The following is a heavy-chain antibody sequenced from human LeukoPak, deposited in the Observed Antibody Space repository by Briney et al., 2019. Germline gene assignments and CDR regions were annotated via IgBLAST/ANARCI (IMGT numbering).Heavy chain of an antibody. D-gene: IGHD5-24*01. CDR3: AKRDGAFDI. V-gene: IGHV3-23*01. Sequence: GGSLRLSCAASGFTFNSYAMSWVRQAPGKGLEWVSSISESGGRTHYADSVKGRFTISRDNSKNTLYLQMNSLRAEDTAVYYCAKRDGAFDIWGQGTMVTVPS. CDR2: ISESGGRT. CDR1: GFTFNSYA. J-gene: IGHJ3*02.